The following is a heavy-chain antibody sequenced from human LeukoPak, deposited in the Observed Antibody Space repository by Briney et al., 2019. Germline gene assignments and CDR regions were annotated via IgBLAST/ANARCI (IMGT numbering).Heavy chain of an antibody. D-gene: IGHD2-21*02. CDR2: TPNDGSNK. CDR3: ARGQHIVVVTAYSDY. CDR1: GFTFSSYA. Sequence: PGGSLRLSRAASGFTFSSYAMHWVRQAPGKGLEWVAVTPNDGSNKYYADSVKGRFTISRDNSKNTLYLQMNSLRAEDTAVYYCARGQHIVVVTAYSDYWGQGTLVTVSS. J-gene: IGHJ4*02. V-gene: IGHV3-30-3*01.